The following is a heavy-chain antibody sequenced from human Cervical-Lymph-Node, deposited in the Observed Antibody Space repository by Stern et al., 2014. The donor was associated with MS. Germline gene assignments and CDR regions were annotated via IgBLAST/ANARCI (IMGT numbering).Heavy chain of an antibody. Sequence: VQLVESGPGLVKPSQTLSLSCSVSGAPVSSGGYYWTWIRQVPGKGLEWGGYIHHSGATFYNPSLKSRVSISVHTSDNQFSLKLNSVTAADTAVYYCAAIGPLMEGAAFDIWGQGTMVTVSS. J-gene: IGHJ3*02. V-gene: IGHV4-31*03. CDR1: GAPVSSGGYY. CDR2: IHHSGAT. D-gene: IGHD3-16*01. CDR3: AAIGPLMEGAAFDI.